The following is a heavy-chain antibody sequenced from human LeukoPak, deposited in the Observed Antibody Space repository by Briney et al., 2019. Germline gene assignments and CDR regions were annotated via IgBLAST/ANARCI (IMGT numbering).Heavy chain of an antibody. CDR2: IYSGGST. J-gene: IGHJ4*02. D-gene: IGHD4-11*01. Sequence: PGGSLRLSCAASGFIFSDYWMSWVRQAPGKGLEWVSVIYSGGSTYYADSVKGRFTISRDNSKNTLYLQMNSLRAEDTAVYYCARGGIQYTDYWGQGTLVTVSS. V-gene: IGHV3-53*01. CDR3: ARGGIQYTDY. CDR1: GFIFSDYW.